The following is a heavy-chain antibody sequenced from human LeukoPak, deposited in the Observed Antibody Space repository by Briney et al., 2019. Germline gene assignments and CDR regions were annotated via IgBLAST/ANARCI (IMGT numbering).Heavy chain of an antibody. J-gene: IGHJ1*01. D-gene: IGHD2-15*01. CDR2: ISAYNGNT. CDR1: GYTFTSYG. CDR3: ARDQFRCSGGSCYRFLGQL. Sequence: ASVKVSCKASGYTFTSYGISWVRQAPGQGLEWMGWISAYNGNTNYAQKLQGRVTVTTDTSTSTAYMELRSLRSDDTAVYYCARDQFRCSGGSCYRFLGQLWGQGTLVTVSS. V-gene: IGHV1-18*01.